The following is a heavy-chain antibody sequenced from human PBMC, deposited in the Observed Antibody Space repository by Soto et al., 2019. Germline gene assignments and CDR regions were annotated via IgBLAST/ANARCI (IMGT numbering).Heavy chain of an antibody. CDR1: GFTFDDYA. J-gene: IGHJ6*02. D-gene: IGHD2-8*01. CDR3: AKGLGYCTNGVCRWRPYGMDV. CDR2: ISWNSGSI. V-gene: IGHV3-9*01. Sequence: EVQLVESGGGLVQPGRSLRLSCAASGFTFDDYAMHWVRQAPGKGLEWVSGISWNSGSIGYADSVKGRFTISRDNAKNSLYLQMNSLRAEDTALYYCAKGLGYCTNGVCRWRPYGMDVWGQGTTVTVSS.